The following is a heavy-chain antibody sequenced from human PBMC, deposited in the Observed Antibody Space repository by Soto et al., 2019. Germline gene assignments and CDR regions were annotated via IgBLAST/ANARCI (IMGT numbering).Heavy chain of an antibody. CDR1: GFTFSSYS. V-gene: IGHV3-48*02. CDR2: ISSSSSTI. J-gene: IGHJ5*02. Sequence: PGGSLRLSCAASGFTFSSYSMNWVRQAPGKGLEWVSYISSSSSTIYYADSVKGRFTISRDNAKNSLYLQINSLKDEDTAVYYCAREYCSSTSCLNWFDPWGQGTLGTVSS. CDR3: AREYCSSTSCLNWFDP. D-gene: IGHD2-2*01.